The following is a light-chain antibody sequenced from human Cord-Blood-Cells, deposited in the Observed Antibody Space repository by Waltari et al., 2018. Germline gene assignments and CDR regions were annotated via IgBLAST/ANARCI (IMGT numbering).Light chain of an antibody. CDR2: DAS. J-gene: IGKJ1*01. Sequence: DIQMTQSPSTLSASVGDRVTITCRASQSISSWLAWYQQKPGKAHKLLIYDASSLESGVPSRFSGSGSGTEFTLTISSLQPDDFATYYCQQYNPSTWTFGQGTKVEIK. CDR1: QSISSW. CDR3: QQYNPSTWT. V-gene: IGKV1-5*01.